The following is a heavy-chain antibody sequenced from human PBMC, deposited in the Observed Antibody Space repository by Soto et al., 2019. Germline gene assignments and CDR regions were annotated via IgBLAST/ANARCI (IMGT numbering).Heavy chain of an antibody. D-gene: IGHD6-19*01. CDR1: GGSISSDENY. CDR3: ARGVAGTGFDL. V-gene: IGHV4-30-4*01. Sequence: SETLSLTCTVSGGSISSDENYWTWIRQTPGKGLEWIGHISYSGSTYYNPSPKGRVNISVDKSKNHFSLQLNAVTPDDTAVYYCARGVAGTGFDLWGQGTLVTVSS. CDR2: ISYSGST. J-gene: IGHJ4*02.